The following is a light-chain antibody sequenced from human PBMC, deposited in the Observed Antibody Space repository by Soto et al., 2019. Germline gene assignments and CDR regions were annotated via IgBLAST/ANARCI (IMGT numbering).Light chain of an antibody. CDR1: SSDVGSYNL. V-gene: IGLV2-23*01. CDR3: CSYAGSSTYV. J-gene: IGLJ1*01. CDR2: EGS. Sequence: LTQPASVSGSPGQSITISCTGTSSDVGSYNLVSWYQQHPGRAPKLMIYEGSKRPSGVSNRFSGSKSGNTASLTISGLQAEDEADYYCCSYAGSSTYVFGTGTRSPS.